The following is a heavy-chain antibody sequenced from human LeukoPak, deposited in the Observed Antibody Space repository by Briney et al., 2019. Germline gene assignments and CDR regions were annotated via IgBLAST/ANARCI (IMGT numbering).Heavy chain of an antibody. J-gene: IGHJ5*02. CDR2: INPNSGGT. D-gene: IGHD3-10*01. CDR1: GYTFTGYY. Sequence: ASVKVSCKASGYTFTGYYMHWVRQAPGQGLEWMGWINPNSGGTNYAQKFQGRVTMTRDTSISTAYMELSRLRSDDTAVYYCARFKGVRGTLGPWGQGTLVTVSS. CDR3: ARFKGVRGTLGP. V-gene: IGHV1-2*02.